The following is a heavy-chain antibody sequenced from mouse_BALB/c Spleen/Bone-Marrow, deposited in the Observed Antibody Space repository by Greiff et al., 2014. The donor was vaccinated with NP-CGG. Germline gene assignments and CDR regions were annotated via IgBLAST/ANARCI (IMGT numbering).Heavy chain of an antibody. CDR3: SRGRRDALDY. CDR1: GYTFTSYY. CDR2: INPSNGGT. J-gene: IGHJ4*01. V-gene: IGHV1S81*02. Sequence: QVQLQQSGAGLVKPGASVKLSCKASGYTFTSYYMYWGKQRPGQGLEWFGEINPSNGGTNFNEKFKNKATLTVDKSSSTAYMQLSSLTSEDSAVYYCSRGRRDALDYWGQGTSVTVSS.